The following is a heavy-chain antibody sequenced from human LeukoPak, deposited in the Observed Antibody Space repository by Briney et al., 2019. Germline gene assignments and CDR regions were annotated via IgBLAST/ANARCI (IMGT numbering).Heavy chain of an antibody. CDR1: GFTFSSYW. J-gene: IGHJ4*02. D-gene: IGHD2-15*01. Sequence: GGSLRLSCAASGFTFSSYWMSCVRQAPGKGLEWVANIKQDGSEKYYVDSVKGRFTISRDNAKNSLYLQMNSLRAEDTAVYYCARSGEVWPPFYWGQGTLVTVSS. V-gene: IGHV3-7*05. CDR3: ARSGEVWPPFY. CDR2: IKQDGSEK.